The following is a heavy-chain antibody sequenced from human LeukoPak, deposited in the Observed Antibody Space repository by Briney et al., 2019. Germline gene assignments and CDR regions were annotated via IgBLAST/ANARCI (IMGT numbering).Heavy chain of an antibody. CDR2: ISGSGGST. CDR3: AKGTGWAVANFIHDAFDI. J-gene: IGHJ3*02. D-gene: IGHD6-19*01. V-gene: IGHV3-23*01. Sequence: GGSLRLSCAASGFTFSTFSNYGMSWVRQAPGKGLEWVSAISGSGGSTYYADSVKGRFTISRDNSKNTLYLQMNSLRAEDTAVYYCAKGTGWAVANFIHDAFDIWGQGTMVTVSS. CDR1: GFTFSTFSNYG.